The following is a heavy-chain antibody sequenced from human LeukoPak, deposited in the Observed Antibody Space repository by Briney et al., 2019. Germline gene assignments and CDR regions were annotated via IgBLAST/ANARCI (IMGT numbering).Heavy chain of an antibody. CDR2: IIPIFGTA. V-gene: IGHV1-69*13. J-gene: IGHJ4*02. Sequence: ASVKVSCKASGYTSTGYYMHWVRQAPGQGLEWMGGIIPIFGTANYAQEFQGRVTITADESTSTAYMELSSLRSEDTAVYYCARVERRWLHTIGYDYWGQGTLVTVSS. CDR3: ARVERRWLHTIGYDY. CDR1: GYTSTGYY. D-gene: IGHD5-24*01.